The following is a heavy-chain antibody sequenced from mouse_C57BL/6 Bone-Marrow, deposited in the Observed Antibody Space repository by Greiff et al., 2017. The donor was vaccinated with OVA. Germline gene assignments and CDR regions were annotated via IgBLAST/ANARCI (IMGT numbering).Heavy chain of an antibody. Sequence: QVQLQQSGAELARPGASVKLSCKASGYTFTSYGISWVKQRTGQGLEWIGEIYPRSGNTYYNEKFKGKATLTADKSSGTAYMELRSLTSEDSAVYFCARDYSNSFGGFAYWGQGTLVTVSA. CDR2: IYPRSGNT. CDR1: GYTFTSYG. CDR3: ARDYSNSFGGFAY. D-gene: IGHD2-5*01. J-gene: IGHJ3*01. V-gene: IGHV1-81*01.